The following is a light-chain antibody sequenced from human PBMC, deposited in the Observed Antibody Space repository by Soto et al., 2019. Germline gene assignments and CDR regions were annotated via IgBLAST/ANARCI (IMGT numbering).Light chain of an antibody. CDR2: AAS. CDR1: PSISSY. Sequence: GARVTITCRARPSISSYLNWYQPKPGKGAKLHIYAASSLQSGVPSRFSGSGSGTDFTLTISSLQPEDFATYYCHQSYSTTHFGQGTRLEIK. CDR3: HQSYSTTH. J-gene: IGKJ5*01. V-gene: IGKV1-39*01.